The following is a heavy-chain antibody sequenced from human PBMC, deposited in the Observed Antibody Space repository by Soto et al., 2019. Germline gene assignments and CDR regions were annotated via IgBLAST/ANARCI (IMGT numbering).Heavy chain of an antibody. D-gene: IGHD2-15*01. CDR2: IWYDGSNK. CDR1: GFTFSSYG. Sequence: QVQLVESGGGVVQPGRSLRLSCAASGFTFSSYGMHWVRQAPGKGLEWVAVIWYDGSNKYYADSVKGRFTISRDNSKNTLYLQMNSLRAEDTAVYYCARDHKLLIPKYGMDVWGQGTTVTVSS. CDR3: ARDHKLLIPKYGMDV. V-gene: IGHV3-33*01. J-gene: IGHJ6*02.